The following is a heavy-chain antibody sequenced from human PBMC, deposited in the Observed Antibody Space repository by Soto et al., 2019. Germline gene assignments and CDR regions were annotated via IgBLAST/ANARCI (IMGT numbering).Heavy chain of an antibody. CDR3: VRGGGYDAFAH. CDR1: GASSRYGGFS. D-gene: IGHD5-12*01. CDR2: INHFEST. Sequence: SETLSLKCTVFGASSRYGGFSGSWIRQSPGKGLEWIGYINHFESTYFHPSFKSRLSVSIDRSRNMFSLNLSSVTAAAMAVYYCVRGGGYDAFAHWGQGVPVTVSS. V-gene: IGHV4-30-2*06. J-gene: IGHJ4*02.